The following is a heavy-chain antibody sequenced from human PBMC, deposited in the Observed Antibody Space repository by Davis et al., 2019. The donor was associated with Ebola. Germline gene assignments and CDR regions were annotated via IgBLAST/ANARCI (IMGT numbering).Heavy chain of an antibody. Sequence: GESLKISCKASGYSFSIYWIGWVRQMPGKGLEWMGIIYPGDSDTRYSPSFQGQVPISADKSIRTAYLQWSSLKASDTAMYYCASLRRTITGMDDGFDIWGQGTMVTVSA. V-gene: IGHV5-51*01. CDR1: GYSFSIYW. CDR3: ASLRRTITGMDDGFDI. CDR2: IYPGDSDT. D-gene: IGHD1-20*01. J-gene: IGHJ3*02.